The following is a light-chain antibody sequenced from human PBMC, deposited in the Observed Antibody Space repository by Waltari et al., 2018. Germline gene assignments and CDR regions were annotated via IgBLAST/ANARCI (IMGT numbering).Light chain of an antibody. Sequence: DIQMTQSPSSLSAPVGHRVTFTCRASQNISPYLNWYQQKPGKAPKLLIYTTSILQSGVPSRFSGSGSGTDFTLTISSLQPEDFATYFCQQSYSTQFTFGPGTKVDIK. CDR1: QNISPY. CDR3: QQSYSTQFT. J-gene: IGKJ3*01. CDR2: TTS. V-gene: IGKV1-39*01.